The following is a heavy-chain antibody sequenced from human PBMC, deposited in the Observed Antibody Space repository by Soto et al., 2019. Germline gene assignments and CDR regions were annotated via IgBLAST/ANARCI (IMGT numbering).Heavy chain of an antibody. CDR1: GGSLSTYY. Sequence: ETLSLTCTVSGGSLSTYYWSLIRQPPGKGLEWIGYVYYSGRTNYNPSLSSRVNISVDTSKTQFSLKLSSVTSADTAVYYCARERPYYGFDYWGQGTPVTVS. J-gene: IGHJ4*02. CDR3: ARERPYYGFDY. D-gene: IGHD3-22*01. CDR2: VYYSGRT. V-gene: IGHV4-59*01.